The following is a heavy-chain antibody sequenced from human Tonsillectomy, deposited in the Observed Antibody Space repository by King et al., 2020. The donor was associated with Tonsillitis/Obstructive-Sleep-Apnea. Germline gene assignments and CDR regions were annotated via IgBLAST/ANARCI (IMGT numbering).Heavy chain of an antibody. CDR2: INHGGST. CDR1: GGSFRAYY. J-gene: IGHJ4*02. Sequence: VQLQQWGAGLLKPSEPLSLPCAVYGGSFRAYYWSWIRQPPGKALEWIGEINHGGSTRYNPSLKSRVTISLDSSKNQFSLKLNSMTAADTAVYYCARGDLLTGYYASTDFDYWGQGTLVTVSS. CDR3: ARGDLLTGYYASTDFDY. V-gene: IGHV4-34*01. D-gene: IGHD3-9*01.